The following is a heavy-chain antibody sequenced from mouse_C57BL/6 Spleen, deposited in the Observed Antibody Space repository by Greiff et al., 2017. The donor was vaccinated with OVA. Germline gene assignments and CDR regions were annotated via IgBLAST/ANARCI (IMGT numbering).Heavy chain of an antibody. D-gene: IGHD2-1*01. CDR2: INPNYGTT. J-gene: IGHJ4*01. CDR3: ARGYGNYLYAMDY. Sequence: EVQLQQSGPELVKPGASVKISCKASGYSFTDYNMTWVQQSNGKSLEWIGVINPNYGTTSYNQKFKGKATLTVDKSSSTAYMQLNSLTSEDSAVYYCARGYGNYLYAMDYWGQGTSVTVSS. V-gene: IGHV1-39*01. CDR1: GYSFTDYN.